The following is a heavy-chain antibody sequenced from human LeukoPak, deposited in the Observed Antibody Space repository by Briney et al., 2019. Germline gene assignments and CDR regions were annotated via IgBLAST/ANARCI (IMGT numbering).Heavy chain of an antibody. V-gene: IGHV3-9*01. Sequence: GGSLRLSCAASGFTFDDYAMHWVRQAPGKGLEWVSGISWNSGSIGYAVSVKGRFTISRDNAKNSLYLQMNSLRAEDTALYYCAKEDRRGRHFDYWGQGTLVTVSS. CDR2: ISWNSGSI. D-gene: IGHD3-16*01. CDR3: AKEDRRGRHFDY. J-gene: IGHJ4*02. CDR1: GFTFDDYA.